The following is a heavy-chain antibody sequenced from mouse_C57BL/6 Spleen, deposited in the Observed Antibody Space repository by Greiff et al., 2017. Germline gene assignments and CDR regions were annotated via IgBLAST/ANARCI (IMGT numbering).Heavy chain of an antibody. CDR3: ARGRQLRLRAFAD. Sequence: QVQLQQPGAELVKPGASVKLSCKASGYTFTSYWMQWVKQRPGQGLEWIGEIDPSDSYTNYNQKFKGKATLTVDTSSSTAYMQLSSLTSEDSAVYYCARGRQLRLRAFADWGQGTLVTVAA. D-gene: IGHD3-2*02. CDR2: IDPSDSYT. CDR1: GYTFTSYW. V-gene: IGHV1-50*01. J-gene: IGHJ3*01.